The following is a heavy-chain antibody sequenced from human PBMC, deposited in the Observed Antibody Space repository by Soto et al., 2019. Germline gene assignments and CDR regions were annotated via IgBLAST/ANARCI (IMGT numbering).Heavy chain of an antibody. CDR1: GYTFTSYG. CDR2: ISAHNGNT. V-gene: IGHV1-18*01. J-gene: IGHJ4*02. Sequence: QVHLVQSGAEVKKPGASVKVSCKGSGYTFTSYGITWVRQAPGQGLEWMGWISAHNGNTDYAQKLQGRVTVTRDTSTSTAYMELRSLRSGETAVDYCARGRDGDYWGQGARVTVSS. D-gene: IGHD6-6*01. CDR3: ARGRDGDY.